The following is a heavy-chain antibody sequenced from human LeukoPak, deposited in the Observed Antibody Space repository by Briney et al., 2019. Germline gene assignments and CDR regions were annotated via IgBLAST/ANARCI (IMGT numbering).Heavy chain of an antibody. D-gene: IGHD6-19*01. CDR2: INPNSGGT. J-gene: IGHJ6*02. Sequence: ASVKVSCKASGYTFTGYYMHWVRQAPGQGLEWMGWINPNSGGTNYAQKFQGRVTMTRDTSISTAYTELSRLRSDDTAVYYCARAAGVYYYYGMDVWGQGTTVTVSS. CDR1: GYTFTGYY. CDR3: ARAAGVYYYYGMDV. V-gene: IGHV1-2*02.